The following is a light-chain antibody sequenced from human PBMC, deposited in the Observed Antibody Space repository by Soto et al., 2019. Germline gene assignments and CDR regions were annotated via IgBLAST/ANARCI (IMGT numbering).Light chain of an antibody. J-gene: IGLJ1*01. Sequence: QSALTQPRSVSGSPGQSVTISCTGTSSDVGGYNYVSWYQQHPGKAPKLMIYDVSKRPSGVPDRFSGSKSGNTASLTISGLQAEDEADYYCCSYAGSYTYVFGTGTQLTDL. CDR3: CSYAGSYTYV. V-gene: IGLV2-11*01. CDR2: DVS. CDR1: SSDVGGYNY.